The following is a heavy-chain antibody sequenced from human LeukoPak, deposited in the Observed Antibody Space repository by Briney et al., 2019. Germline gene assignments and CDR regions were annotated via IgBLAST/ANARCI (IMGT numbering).Heavy chain of an antibody. CDR2: INHSGST. V-gene: IGHV4-34*01. CDR1: GGSFSGYY. CDR3: ASIAVAGKNSIFDY. D-gene: IGHD6-19*01. J-gene: IGHJ4*02. Sequence: KPSETVSLTRAVYGGSFSGYYWSWIRQPPRKGLEWIGEINHSGSTNYNPSLKSRVTISVDTSKNQFSLKLSSVTAADTAVYYCASIAVAGKNSIFDYWGQGTLVTVSS.